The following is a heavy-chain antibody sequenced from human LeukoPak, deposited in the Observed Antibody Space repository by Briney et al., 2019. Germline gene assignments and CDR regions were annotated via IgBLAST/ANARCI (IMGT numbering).Heavy chain of an antibody. CDR2: ISWNSGSI. Sequence: GGSLRLSCAASGFTLDDYAMHWVRQAPGKGLEWVSGISWNSGSIGYADSVKGRFTISRDNAKNSLYLQMNSLRAEDTALYYCAKAEQQLVLFDAFDIWGQGTMVTVSS. J-gene: IGHJ3*02. CDR1: GFTLDDYA. D-gene: IGHD6-13*01. V-gene: IGHV3-9*01. CDR3: AKAEQQLVLFDAFDI.